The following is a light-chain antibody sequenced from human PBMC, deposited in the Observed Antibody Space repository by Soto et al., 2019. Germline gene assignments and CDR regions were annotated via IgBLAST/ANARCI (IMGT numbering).Light chain of an antibody. Sequence: SVLTQPASVSGSPGQSITISCTGTSSDVGGYNYVSWYQQHPGKAPKLMIYDVSNRPSEVSNRFSGSKSGNTASLTISGLQAEDEADYYCSSYTSTSTLVFGGGTKVTVL. J-gene: IGLJ2*01. CDR1: SSDVGGYNY. CDR3: SSYTSTSTLV. CDR2: DVS. V-gene: IGLV2-14*01.